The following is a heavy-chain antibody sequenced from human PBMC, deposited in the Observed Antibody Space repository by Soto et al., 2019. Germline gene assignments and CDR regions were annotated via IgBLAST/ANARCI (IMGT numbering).Heavy chain of an antibody. CDR1: GGTFSSYT. D-gene: IGHD2-15*01. J-gene: IGHJ4*02. CDR3: ARVLSRGYCSGGSCYGY. Sequence: SVKVSCKASGGTFSSYTISWVRQAPGQGLEWMGRIIPILGIANYAQKFQGRVTITADKSTSTAYMELSSLRSEDTAVYYCARVLSRGYCSGGSCYGYWGQGTLVTVSS. CDR2: IIPILGIA. V-gene: IGHV1-69*02.